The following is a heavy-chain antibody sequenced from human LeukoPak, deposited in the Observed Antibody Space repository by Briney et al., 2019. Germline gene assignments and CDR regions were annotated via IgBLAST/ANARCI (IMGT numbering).Heavy chain of an antibody. V-gene: IGHV1-2*02. CDR2: INPNSGGT. CDR1: GYIFTAYY. D-gene: IGHD4-23*01. J-gene: IGHJ3*02. Sequence: ASVKVSCKASGYIFTAYYIHWVRQAPGQGLEWMGWINPNSGGTNYALKFRGRVTMTRDTSISTASMEPSRLISDDTAVYYCARPQDHGGNVENFDIWGQGTMVTVSS. CDR3: ARPQDHGGNVENFDI.